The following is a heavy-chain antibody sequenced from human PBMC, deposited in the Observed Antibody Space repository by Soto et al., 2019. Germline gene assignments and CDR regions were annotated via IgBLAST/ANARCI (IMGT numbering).Heavy chain of an antibody. CDR2: IYYSGST. CDR3: ARALGGPNRGLDY. D-gene: IGHD3-16*01. V-gene: IGHV4-59*01. J-gene: IGHJ4*02. Sequence: PSETLSLTCTVSGGSISSYYWSWIRQPPGKGLEWIGYIYYSGSTNYNPSLKSRVTISVDTSKNQFSLKLSSVTAADTAVYYCARALGGPNRGLDYWGQGTLVTVSS. CDR1: GGSISSYY.